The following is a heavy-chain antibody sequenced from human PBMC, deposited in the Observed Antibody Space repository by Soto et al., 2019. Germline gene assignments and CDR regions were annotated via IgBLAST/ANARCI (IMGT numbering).Heavy chain of an antibody. J-gene: IGHJ5*02. CDR3: ATFITIFGRDPNGFDP. CDR2: FDPEDGET. CDR1: GYTLTELS. Sequence: ASVKVSCKVSGYTLTELSMHWVRQAPGKGLEWMGGFDPEDGETIYAQKFQGRVTMTEDTSTDTAYMELSSLRSEDTAVYYCATFITIFGRDPNGFDPWGQGTLVTVSS. D-gene: IGHD3-3*01. V-gene: IGHV1-24*01.